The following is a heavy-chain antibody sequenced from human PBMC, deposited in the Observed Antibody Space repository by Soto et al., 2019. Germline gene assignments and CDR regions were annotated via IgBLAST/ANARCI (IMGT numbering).Heavy chain of an antibody. D-gene: IGHD3-3*01. CDR3: ARMIFGRNVYFSAY. Sequence: SGPTLGNPTQTLTLTCTFSGFSLTTNKMSVSWIRQPPGKALEWLARMDWDDDKFYNTSLKTRLTISKDTSTNQVLLTMTDMDTVDTATYYCARMIFGRNVYFSAYSGRGTLVTVSS. J-gene: IGHJ4*02. CDR1: GFSLTTNKMS. V-gene: IGHV2-70*17. CDR2: MDWDDDK.